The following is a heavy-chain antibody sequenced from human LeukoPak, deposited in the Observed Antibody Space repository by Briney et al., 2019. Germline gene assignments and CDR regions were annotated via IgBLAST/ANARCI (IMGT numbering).Heavy chain of an antibody. CDR1: GFTFSSYA. V-gene: IGHV3-30*04. CDR3: ANNLGGWYITPRDAFDI. CDR2: ISYDGSNK. J-gene: IGHJ3*02. Sequence: GGSLRLSCAASGFTFSSYAMHWVRQAPGKGLEWVAVISYDGSNKYYADSVKGRFTISRDNSKNTLYLQMSSLRAEDTAVYYCANNLGGWYITPRDAFDIWGQGTMVTVSS. D-gene: IGHD6-19*01.